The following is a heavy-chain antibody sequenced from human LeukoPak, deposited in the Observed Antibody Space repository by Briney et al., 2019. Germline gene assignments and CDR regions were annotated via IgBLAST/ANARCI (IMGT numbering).Heavy chain of an antibody. J-gene: IGHJ6*04. CDR3: AKILRPVTSFPQFYFFGMDV. Sequence: GGSLRLPCAASGFSLRDFAMTWVRQAPGKGLEWVSTVSGTGDDTYYSDTVKGRFTMSRDNSENTLDLQMNSLRVEDTAVYYCAKILRPVTSFPQFYFFGMDVWGKGATVTVSS. D-gene: IGHD4-17*01. CDR1: GFSLRDFA. CDR2: VSGTGDDT. V-gene: IGHV3-23*01.